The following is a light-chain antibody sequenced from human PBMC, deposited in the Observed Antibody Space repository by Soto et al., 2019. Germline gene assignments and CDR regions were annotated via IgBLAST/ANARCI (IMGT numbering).Light chain of an antibody. J-gene: IGLJ2*01. CDR3: SSYTGSSTVV. V-gene: IGLV2-14*03. CDR2: DVS. CDR1: SSDVGGYNY. Sequence: QSVLTQPASVSGSPGQSITISCTGTSSDVGGYNYVSWYQHHPGKAPKLIIYDVSNRPSGVSNRFSGSKSGNTASLTISGLQAEDEADYYCSSYTGSSTVVFGGGTKLTVL.